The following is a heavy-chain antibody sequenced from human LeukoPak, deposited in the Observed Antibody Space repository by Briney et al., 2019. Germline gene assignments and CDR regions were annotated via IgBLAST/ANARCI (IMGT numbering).Heavy chain of an antibody. J-gene: IGHJ6*03. CDR1: GFTLNNAW. D-gene: IGHD2-15*01. CDR3: AKGGDIVVRYYYYMDV. CDR2: IKSQSAGGTA. Sequence: GGSLRLSCAASGFTLNNAWLTWVRQAPGEGREWVGRIKSQSAGGTADYAAPVEGRFTISRDDSKNTLYLQMNSLRAEDTAVYYCAKGGDIVVRYYYYMDVWGKGTTVTVSS. V-gene: IGHV3-15*01.